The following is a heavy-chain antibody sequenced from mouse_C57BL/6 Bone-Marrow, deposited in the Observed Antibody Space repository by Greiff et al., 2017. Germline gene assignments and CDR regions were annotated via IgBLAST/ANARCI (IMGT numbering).Heavy chain of an antibody. CDR1: GYSFTGYY. CDR3: ARCGYYGSSLYYYAMDY. D-gene: IGHD1-1*01. J-gene: IGHJ4*01. Sequence: EVKLVESGPELVKPGASVKISCKASGYSFTGYYMNWVKQSPEKSLEWIGEINPSTGGTTYNQKFKAKATLTVDKSSSTAYMQLKSLTSEDSAVYYCARCGYYGSSLYYYAMDYWGQGTSVTVSS. CDR2: INPSTGGT. V-gene: IGHV1-42*01.